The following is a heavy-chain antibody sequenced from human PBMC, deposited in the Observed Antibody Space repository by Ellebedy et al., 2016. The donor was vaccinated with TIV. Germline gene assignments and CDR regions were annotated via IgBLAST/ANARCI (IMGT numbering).Heavy chain of an antibody. CDR2: IYSGGST. V-gene: IGHV3-53*01. CDR1: GFTVSSNY. Sequence: GESLKISCAASGFTVSSNYMSWVRQAPGMGLEWVSVIYSGGSTYHTDSVKGRFTTSRDNSKNTLYLHMTSLRAEDTAVYYCAGSTTITTMPYWGQGTLVTVSS. CDR3: AGSTTITTMPY. D-gene: IGHD4-11*01. J-gene: IGHJ4*02.